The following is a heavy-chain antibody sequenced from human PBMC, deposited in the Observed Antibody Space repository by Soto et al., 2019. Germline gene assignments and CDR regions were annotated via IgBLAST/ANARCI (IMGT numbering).Heavy chain of an antibody. CDR3: AGLLYRGRYYWFDT. Sequence: QLQLQESGPGLVKPSETLSLTCTVSGGSISSSSYYWGWIRQPPGKGLEWIGSISYSGSTYYKPSLKSRVTISVDPAKNQFSLKLRSVTAADAAVYYCAGLLYRGRYYWFDTWGQGSLVTGSS. J-gene: IGHJ5*02. CDR1: GGSISSSSYY. CDR2: ISYSGST. V-gene: IGHV4-39*01. D-gene: IGHD1-26*01.